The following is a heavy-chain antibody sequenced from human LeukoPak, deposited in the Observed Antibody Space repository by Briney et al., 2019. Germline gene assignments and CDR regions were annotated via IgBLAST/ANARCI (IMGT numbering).Heavy chain of an antibody. CDR2: IYYSGST. CDR3: ARGGGPFDP. Sequence: SETLPLTCTVSGVSISSYYWSWIRQPPGKGLEWMGYIYYSGSTKYNPSLKSRVTISIDTSKNQLSLKLRSVTAADTAVYYCARGGGPFDPWGQGTLVTVSS. CDR1: GVSISSYY. D-gene: IGHD3-16*01. J-gene: IGHJ5*02. V-gene: IGHV4-59*01.